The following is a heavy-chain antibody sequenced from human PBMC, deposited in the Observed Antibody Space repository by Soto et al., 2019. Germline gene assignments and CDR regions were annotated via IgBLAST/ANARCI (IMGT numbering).Heavy chain of an antibody. Sequence: SQTLSLTCAISGDSVSNNSVAWNWIRQSPSRGLEWLGRTYYRSKWFNNYALSVKGRITINPDTSKNQFSLQLNSVTPEDTAVYYCAREGRLAASIFHNWFDPWGQGTLVTVSS. D-gene: IGHD3-3*02. CDR2: TYYRSKWFN. CDR3: AREGRLAASIFHNWFDP. J-gene: IGHJ5*02. V-gene: IGHV6-1*01. CDR1: GDSVSNNSVA.